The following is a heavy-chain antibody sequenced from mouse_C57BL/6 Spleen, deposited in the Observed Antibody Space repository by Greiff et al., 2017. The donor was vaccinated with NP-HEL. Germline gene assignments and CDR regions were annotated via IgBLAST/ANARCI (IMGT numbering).Heavy chain of an antibody. V-gene: IGHV1-53*01. CDR3: ARFGDYDDWFAY. CDR2: INPSNGGT. Sequence: QVQLQQPGTELVKPGASVKLSCKASGYTFTSYWMHWVKQRPGQGLEWIGNINPSNGGTNYNEKFKSKATLTVDKSSSTAYMQLSSLTSEDSAVDYGARFGDYDDWFAYWGQGTLVTVSA. CDR1: GYTFTSYW. J-gene: IGHJ3*01. D-gene: IGHD2-4*01.